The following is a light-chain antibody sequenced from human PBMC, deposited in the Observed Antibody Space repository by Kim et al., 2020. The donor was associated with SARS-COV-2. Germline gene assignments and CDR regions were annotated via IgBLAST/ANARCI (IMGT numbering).Light chain of an antibody. Sequence: QSALTQPASVSRSPGQSITISCTGTSNDVGGYNFVSWYQQHPDKAPKLIIFDVTHRPSGISHRFSGSKSGNTASLTISGLQAEDEAHYYCASYTTNTSRVFGGGTKVTVL. CDR3: ASYTTNTSRV. J-gene: IGLJ3*02. V-gene: IGLV2-14*03. CDR2: DVT. CDR1: SNDVGGYNF.